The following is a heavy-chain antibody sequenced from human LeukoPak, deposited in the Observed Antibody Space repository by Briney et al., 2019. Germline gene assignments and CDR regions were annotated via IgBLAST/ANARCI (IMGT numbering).Heavy chain of an antibody. CDR2: IKPKSGGT. J-gene: IGHJ6*03. CDR3: GRVLDYVGTSFRPPEKYYYYYIDV. CDR1: GYDFTGYY. Sequence: GAPAKVSCKASGYDFTGYYIHWVRQTPGQGLEWMGWIKPKSGGTGYAAEFQGRVTMTSDRSVTTAYLEVRRLRSDDTAVYYCGRVLDYVGTSFRPPEKYYYYYIDVWGQGTTVAVSS. D-gene: IGHD3-16*01. V-gene: IGHV1-2*02.